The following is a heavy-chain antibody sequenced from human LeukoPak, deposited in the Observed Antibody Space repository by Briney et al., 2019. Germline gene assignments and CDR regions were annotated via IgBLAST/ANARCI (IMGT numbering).Heavy chain of an antibody. D-gene: IGHD6-19*01. CDR1: GDSVSTNTAA. V-gene: IGHV6-1*01. J-gene: IGHJ4*02. Sequence: SQTLSLTCAISGDSVSTNTAAWSWIRQSPSRGLEWLGRTYYRSKWYSDYAVSVRGRITIEPDTSKNQFSLQLTSVTPEDTAVYYCVRYTGWFYFDYWGQGTLVTVSS. CDR3: VRYTGWFYFDY. CDR2: TYYRSKWYS.